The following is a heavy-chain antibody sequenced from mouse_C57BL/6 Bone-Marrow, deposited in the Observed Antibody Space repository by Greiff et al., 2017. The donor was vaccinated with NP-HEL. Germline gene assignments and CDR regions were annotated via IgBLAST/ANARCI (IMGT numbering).Heavy chain of an antibody. Sequence: QVQLQQPGAELVKPGASVKLSCKASGYTFTSYWMHWVKPRPGQGLEWIGMIHPNSGSTNYNEKFKSKATLTVDKSSSTAYMQLSSLTSEDSAVYYCARERTYGSSFYYYAMDYWGQGTSVTVSS. CDR1: GYTFTSYW. CDR2: IHPNSGST. CDR3: ARERTYGSSFYYYAMDY. V-gene: IGHV1-64*01. J-gene: IGHJ4*01. D-gene: IGHD1-1*01.